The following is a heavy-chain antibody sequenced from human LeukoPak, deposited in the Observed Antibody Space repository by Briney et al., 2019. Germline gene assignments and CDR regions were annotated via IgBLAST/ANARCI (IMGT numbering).Heavy chain of an antibody. V-gene: IGHV4-34*01. CDR3: ARGYPSFPFDY. CDR1: GGSFSGYY. D-gene: IGHD2-2*02. J-gene: IGHJ4*02. CDR2: INHSGST. Sequence: SETLSLTCAVYGGSFSGYYWSWIRQPPGKGLEWIGEINHSGSTNYNPSLKSRVTISVDTSKNQFSLKLSSVTAADTAVYYCARGYPSFPFDYWGQGTLVTVSS.